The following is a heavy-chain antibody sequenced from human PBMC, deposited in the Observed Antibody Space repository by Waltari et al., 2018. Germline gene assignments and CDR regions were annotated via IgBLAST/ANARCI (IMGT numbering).Heavy chain of an antibody. Sequence: QVQLQESGPGLVKPSETLSLTCTVSGGSVSRGSYYWSWIRQPPGKGLEWIGYIYYRGSTNYNPSLKSRVTISVDTSKNQFSLKLSSVTAADTAVYYCARRWYYWFDPWGQGTLVTVSS. CDR3: ARRWYYWFDP. D-gene: IGHD2-15*01. V-gene: IGHV4-61*01. J-gene: IGHJ5*02. CDR2: IYYRGST. CDR1: GGSVSRGSYY.